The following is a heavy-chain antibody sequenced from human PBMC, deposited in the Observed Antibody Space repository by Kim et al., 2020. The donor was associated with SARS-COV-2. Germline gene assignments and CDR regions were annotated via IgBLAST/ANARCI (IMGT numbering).Heavy chain of an antibody. CDR1: GFTFSSYG. CDR3: ARADCSGGSCYPNWFGP. CDR2: IWYDGSNK. D-gene: IGHD2-15*01. V-gene: IGHV3-33*01. Sequence: GGSLRLSCAASGFTFSSYGMHWVRQAPGKGLEWVAVIWYDGSNKYYADSVKGRFTISRDNSKNTLYLQMNSLRAEDTAVYYCARADCSGGSCYPNWFGPWGQGTLVTVSS. J-gene: IGHJ5*02.